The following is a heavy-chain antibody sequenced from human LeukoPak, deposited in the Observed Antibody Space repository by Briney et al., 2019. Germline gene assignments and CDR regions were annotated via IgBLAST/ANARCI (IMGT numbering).Heavy chain of an antibody. J-gene: IGHJ4*02. CDR3: ARAHQRIAAAYNY. CDR2: IYYSGST. CDR1: GGAIRSFY. V-gene: IGHV4-59*01. Sequence: SEALSPPCTVVGGAIRSFYWSWIRQPPREGLEGIGYIYYSGSTNDNPSLKSRVTISVDTSKNQFSLKLSSVTAADTAVYYCARAHQRIAAAYNYWGQGTLVTVSS. D-gene: IGHD6-13*01.